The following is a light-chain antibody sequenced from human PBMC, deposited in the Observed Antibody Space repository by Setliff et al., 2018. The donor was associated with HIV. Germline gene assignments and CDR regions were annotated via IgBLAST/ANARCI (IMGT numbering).Light chain of an antibody. V-gene: IGLV1-40*01. CDR1: SSDIGAGYD. Sequence: QSVLTQPPSVSGAPGQRVTISCTGSSSDIGAGYDVHWYQHLPGAAPKLVIFDNNNRPSGVPDRFSGSKSGTSASLAITGLQAEDEADYYCHSYDGRLDGLHVFGTGTKVNVL. CDR3: HSYDGRLDGLHV. J-gene: IGLJ1*01. CDR2: DNN.